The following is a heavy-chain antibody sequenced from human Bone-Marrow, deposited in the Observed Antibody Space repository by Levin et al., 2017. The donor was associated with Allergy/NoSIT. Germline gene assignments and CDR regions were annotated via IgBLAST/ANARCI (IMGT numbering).Heavy chain of an antibody. V-gene: IGHV4-39*01. J-gene: IGHJ5*02. CDR2: IYYSGST. D-gene: IGHD4-23*01. CDR3: AFHTRGGKHA. CDR1: GGSISSSSYY. Sequence: SQTLSLTCTVSGGSISSSSYYWGWIRQPPGKGLEWIGSIYYSGSTYYNPSLKSRVTISVDTSKNQFSLKLSSVTAADTAVYYCAFHTRGGKHAWGQGTLVTVSS.